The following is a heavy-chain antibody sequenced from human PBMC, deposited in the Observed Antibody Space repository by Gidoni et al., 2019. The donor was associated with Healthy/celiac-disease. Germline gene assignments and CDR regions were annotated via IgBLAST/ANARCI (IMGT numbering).Heavy chain of an antibody. D-gene: IGHD6-19*01. V-gene: IGHV4-39*01. CDR1: VGSITSTSYY. Sequence: LQLPESHPGLVKPSATLSLTCTVSVGSITSTSYYWSVLRQPPGKGLEWIGSIYYSGSTYYNLATKSRVTISVDTSKNHFSLKLSSVTAADTAVYYWARRGSSGWYGGPVNWFDPWGQGTLVTVSS. CDR3: ARRGSSGWYGGPVNWFDP. CDR2: IYYSGST. J-gene: IGHJ5*02.